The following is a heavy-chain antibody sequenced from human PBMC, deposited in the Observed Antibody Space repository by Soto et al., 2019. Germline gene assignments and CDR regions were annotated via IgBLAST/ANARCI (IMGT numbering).Heavy chain of an antibody. V-gene: IGHV1-46*01. J-gene: IGHJ4*02. CDR1: GYTFTTYY. CDR3: ATRDPGAY. Sequence: ASVKVSSKASGYTFTTYYMHWVRHAPGQRLEWMGIISPDGGRTSYAQKFQGRVTMTRDTSTSTVYMELSSLSSEDTAVYYCATRDPGAYWGQGTLVTVSS. CDR2: ISPDGGRT.